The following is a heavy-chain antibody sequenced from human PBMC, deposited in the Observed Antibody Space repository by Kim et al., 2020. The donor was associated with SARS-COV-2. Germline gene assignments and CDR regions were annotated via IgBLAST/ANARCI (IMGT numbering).Heavy chain of an antibody. D-gene: IGHD1-26*01. V-gene: IGHV1-18*01. J-gene: IGHJ4*02. CDR3: ARVDSGSYYDRVFDY. CDR1: GYTFTSYG. CDR2: ISAYNGNT. Sequence: ASVKVSCKASGYTFTSYGISWVRQAPGQGLEWMGWISAYNGNTNYAQKLQGRVTMTTDTSTSTAYMELRSLRSDDTAVYYCARVDSGSYYDRVFDYWGQGTLVTVSS.